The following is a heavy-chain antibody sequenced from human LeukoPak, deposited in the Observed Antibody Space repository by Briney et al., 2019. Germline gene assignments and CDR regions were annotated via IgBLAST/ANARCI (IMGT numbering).Heavy chain of an antibody. J-gene: IGHJ4*02. CDR1: GFTFSSYG. CDR2: IWYDGSNK. V-gene: IGHV3-33*01. CDR3: ARVNGDYDAFDY. Sequence: GGSLRLSCAASGFTFSSYGMHWVRQAPGKGLEWVAVIWYDGSNKYYADSVKGRFTISRDNSKNTLYLQMNSLRAGDTAVYYCARVNGDYDAFDYWGQGTLVTVSS. D-gene: IGHD4-17*01.